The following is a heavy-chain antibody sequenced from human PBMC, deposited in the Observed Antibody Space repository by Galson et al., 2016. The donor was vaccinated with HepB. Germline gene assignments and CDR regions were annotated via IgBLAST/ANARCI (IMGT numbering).Heavy chain of an antibody. V-gene: IGHV3-30*04. Sequence: SLRLSCAASGFTFSSYAMHWVRQAPGKGLEWVAVISYDGGDKYYADSVKGRFTISRDNSKNTLYLQMNGLRAEDTAVYYCARVLGGPETAVAGRGHWLDPWGQGTLVTVSS. CDR3: ARVLGGPETAVAGRGHWLDP. CDR1: GFTFSSYA. J-gene: IGHJ5*02. CDR2: ISYDGGDK. D-gene: IGHD6-19*01.